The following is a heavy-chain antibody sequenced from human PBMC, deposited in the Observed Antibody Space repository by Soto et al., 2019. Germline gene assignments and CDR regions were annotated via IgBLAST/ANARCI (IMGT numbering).Heavy chain of an antibody. CDR1: GYSFTSYW. CDR3: ARGRSAAADDAFDF. Sequence: GESLKISCKGSGYSFTSYWIGWVRQLPGTGLEWMGIIYPGDSDTRYSPSFQGQVSISADTSISTAYLQWSSLNAANTAMYYWARGRSAAADDAFDFWGQGTMVTVSS. D-gene: IGHD6-13*01. V-gene: IGHV5-51*01. J-gene: IGHJ3*01. CDR2: IYPGDSDT.